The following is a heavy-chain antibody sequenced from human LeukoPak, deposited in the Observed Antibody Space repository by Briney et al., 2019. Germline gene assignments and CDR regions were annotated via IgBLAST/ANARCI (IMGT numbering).Heavy chain of an antibody. J-gene: IGHJ4*02. D-gene: IGHD6-19*01. CDR3: ARSSGWWSLDY. V-gene: IGHV3-23*01. Sequence: GGSLRLSCAASGFTFSTASLHWLRQAPGRGLAWVSAFDTGFGTYYPDSLRGRFTISRDNSKNTLFLQMNSLRAEDTAVYYCARSSGWWSLDYWGQGTLVTVSS. CDR2: FDTGFGT. CDR1: GFTFSTAS.